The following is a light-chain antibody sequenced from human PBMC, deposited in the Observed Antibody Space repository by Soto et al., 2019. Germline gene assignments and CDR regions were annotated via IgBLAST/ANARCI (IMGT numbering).Light chain of an antibody. CDR2: DAS. J-gene: IGKJ5*01. CDR1: QSVSKY. CDR3: QQRSNWPIT. Sequence: EIVLTQPPATLSLSPGERATLSCRTSQSVSKYFAWYQQKPGRAPRLLIYDASSRATGIPARFIGSGSGTDFTLTISSLEPEDFAIYYCQQRSNWPITFGQGTRLEIK. V-gene: IGKV3-11*01.